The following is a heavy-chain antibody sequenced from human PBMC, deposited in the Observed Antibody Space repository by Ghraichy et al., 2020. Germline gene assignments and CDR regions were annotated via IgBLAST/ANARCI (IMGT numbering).Heavy chain of an antibody. CDR2: MYLSGST. J-gene: IGHJ3*02. D-gene: IGHD3-10*01. CDR1: GGSITSDGYS. CDR3: ARNMVRGGNAFDI. Sequence: SQTLSLTCAVSGGSITSDGYSWSWIRQPPGNGLEWIVYMYLSGSTYSNPSLNSRVSISIDRSKNQFSLNLTPVTAADTAVYYCARNMVRGGNAFDIWGQGTMVTVSS. V-gene: IGHV4-30-2*01.